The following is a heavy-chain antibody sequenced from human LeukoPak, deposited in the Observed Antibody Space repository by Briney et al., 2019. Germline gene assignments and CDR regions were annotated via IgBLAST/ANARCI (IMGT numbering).Heavy chain of an antibody. CDR3: ARAGITIFGVVTKVNWFDP. D-gene: IGHD3-3*01. CDR2: INHSGST. V-gene: IGHV4-34*01. Sequence: PSETLSLTCAVYGGSFSGYYWSWIRQPPGKGLEWIGEINHSGSTNYNPSLKSRVTISVDTAKNQFSLELSSVTAADTAVYYCARAGITIFGVVTKVNWFDPWGQGTLVSVSS. J-gene: IGHJ5*02. CDR1: GGSFSGYY.